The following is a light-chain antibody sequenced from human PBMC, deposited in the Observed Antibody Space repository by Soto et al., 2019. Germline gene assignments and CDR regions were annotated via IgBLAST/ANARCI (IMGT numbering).Light chain of an antibody. CDR3: QQYHTWPIT. V-gene: IGKV3-15*01. J-gene: IGKJ4*01. CDR1: QGVSRK. Sequence: EIVMTHSPATLFLAPGERVTFSCRASQGVSRKLAWYQHKPGQAPRLLISGASTGATGIPARFSGSGSGTEFTLTISSMQSEDCAIYYCQQYHTWPITFGGGTKVDIK. CDR2: GAS.